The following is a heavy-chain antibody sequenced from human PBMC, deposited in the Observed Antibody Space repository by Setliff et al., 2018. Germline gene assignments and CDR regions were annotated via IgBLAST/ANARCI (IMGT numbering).Heavy chain of an antibody. CDR2: ISPYNGNT. CDR3: ARDAPKVVDKFDL. J-gene: IGHJ3*01. CDR1: GYTFTGYY. Sequence: ASVKVSCKASGYTFTGYYMHWVRQAPGQGLEWMGWISPYNGNTDYVYNVRDRITMTTDTSTGTAYMELRSLTSDDSAVYYCARDAPKVVDKFDLWGQGTKVT. D-gene: IGHD3-22*01. V-gene: IGHV1-18*04.